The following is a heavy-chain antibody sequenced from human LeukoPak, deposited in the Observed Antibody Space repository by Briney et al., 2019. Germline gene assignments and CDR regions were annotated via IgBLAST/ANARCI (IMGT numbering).Heavy chain of an antibody. CDR3: AREPPDRGYYDILTGYYGYCYYGMDV. Sequence: GGSLRLSCAASGFTFSDYYMSWIRQAPGKGLEWVSYISSRGSTIYYADSVEGRFTISRDNAKNSLYLQMNSLRAEDTAVYYCAREPPDRGYYDILTGYYGYCYYGMDVWGQGTTVTVSS. V-gene: IGHV3-11*04. CDR2: ISSRGSTI. D-gene: IGHD3-9*01. J-gene: IGHJ6*02. CDR1: GFTFSDYY.